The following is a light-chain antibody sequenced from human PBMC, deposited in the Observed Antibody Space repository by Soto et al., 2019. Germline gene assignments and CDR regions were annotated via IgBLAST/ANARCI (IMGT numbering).Light chain of an antibody. Sequence: QSVLTQPASVSGSPGQSITISCTGTSSDVGSYNLVSWYQQHPGKASKLMIYEGSKRPSGVSNRFSGSKSGNTASLTISGLQAEDEADYYCCSYAGSSSHVVFGGGTKLTVL. CDR1: SSDVGSYNL. CDR3: CSYAGSSSHVV. CDR2: EGS. V-gene: IGLV2-23*01. J-gene: IGLJ2*01.